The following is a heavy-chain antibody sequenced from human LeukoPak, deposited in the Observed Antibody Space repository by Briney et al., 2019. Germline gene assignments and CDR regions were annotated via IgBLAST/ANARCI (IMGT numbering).Heavy chain of an antibody. CDR3: ARDPLYCSGGSCYSSRGGMDV. V-gene: IGHV3-64*01. CDR2: ISSNGGST. J-gene: IGHJ6*02. Sequence: GGSLRLSCAASGFTFSSYAMHWVRQAPGKGLEYVSAISSNGGSTYYANSVKGRFTISRDNSKNTLYLQMGSLRAEDMAVYYCARDPLYCSGGSCYSSRGGMDVWGQGTTVTVSS. CDR1: GFTFSSYA. D-gene: IGHD2-15*01.